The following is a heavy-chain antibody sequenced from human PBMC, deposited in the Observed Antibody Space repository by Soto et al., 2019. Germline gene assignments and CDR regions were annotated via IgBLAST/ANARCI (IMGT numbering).Heavy chain of an antibody. D-gene: IGHD2-15*01. CDR3: VMRHVSTNCIDWFDP. J-gene: IGHJ5*02. Sequence: SVKVSCKASGGTFSSYAISWVRQAPGQGLEWMGGIIPIFGTANYAQKFQGRVTITADESTSTAYMELSSLRSEDTAVYYCVMRHVSTNCIDWFDPWGQGILVTVSS. V-gene: IGHV1-69*13. CDR2: IIPIFGTA. CDR1: GGTFSSYA.